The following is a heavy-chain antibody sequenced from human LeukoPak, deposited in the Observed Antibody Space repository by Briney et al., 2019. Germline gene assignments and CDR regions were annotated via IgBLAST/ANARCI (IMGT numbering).Heavy chain of an antibody. CDR2: ISAYNGNT. CDR3: ARKATYYYYMDV. D-gene: IGHD1-26*01. J-gene: IGHJ6*03. CDR1: GGTFRTFA. V-gene: IGHV1-18*01. Sequence: ASVKVSCKASGGTFRTFAISWVRQAPGQGLEWMGWISAYNGNTNYAQKLQGRVTMTTDTSTSTAYMELRSLRSDDTAVYYCARKATYYYYMDVWGKGTTVTVSS.